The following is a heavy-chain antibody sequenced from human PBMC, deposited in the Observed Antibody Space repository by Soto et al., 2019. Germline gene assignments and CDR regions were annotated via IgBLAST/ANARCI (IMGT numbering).Heavy chain of an antibody. CDR2: MFYSGTT. Sequence: QVQLQESGPGLVKPSETLSLTCTVSGVSINSRGYYWGWIRQPPGKGLEWIESMFYSGTTYYNPSLKSPITIAVDSSKNQFALSLSSVTAAATAFYFCARKEDGYKRVFDYWGQGILVSVSS. J-gene: IGHJ4*02. D-gene: IGHD5-12*01. V-gene: IGHV4-39*01. CDR3: ARKEDGYKRVFDY. CDR1: GVSINSRGYY.